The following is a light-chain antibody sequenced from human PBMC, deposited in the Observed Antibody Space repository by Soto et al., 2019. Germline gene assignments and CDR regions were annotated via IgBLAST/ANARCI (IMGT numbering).Light chain of an antibody. CDR3: QQSYHTPYT. J-gene: IGKJ2*01. CDR1: RTVSTY. CDR2: AAS. Sequence: DIQMTQSPSSLSASVGDRVTITCRASRTVSTYLNWYQQKPGKAPNLLIYAASSLQSGVPSRFSGSGSGTVFTFTITSLQPEDFATYFCQQSYHTPYTFGQGTKLEIK. V-gene: IGKV1-39*01.